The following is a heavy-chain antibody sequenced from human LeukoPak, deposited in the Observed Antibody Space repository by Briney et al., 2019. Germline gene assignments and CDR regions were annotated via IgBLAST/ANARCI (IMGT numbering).Heavy chain of an antibody. V-gene: IGHV3-30*01. CDR1: GFTFTSYT. CDR3: ARKSLWFKYYDY. CDR2: TSYDGGNR. Sequence: GTSLRLSCADSGFTFTSYTMHWVRQPPGQGLEWVAATSYDGGNRYYADYVKGRFTISRDNSNNTLFLQMKSLRPEDTAVYFCARKSLWFKYYDYWGQGIWVTVSS. D-gene: IGHD2-21*01. J-gene: IGHJ4*02.